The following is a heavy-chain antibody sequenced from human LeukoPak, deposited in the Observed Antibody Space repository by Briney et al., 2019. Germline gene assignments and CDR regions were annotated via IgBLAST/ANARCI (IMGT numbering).Heavy chain of an antibody. CDR2: ISSSSSYI. CDR1: GFIFSSYS. J-gene: IGHJ3*02. V-gene: IGHV3-21*01. D-gene: IGHD4-17*01. Sequence: GGTLRLSCVASGFIFSSYSMNWVRQAPGKGLEWVSSISSSSSYIYYADSVKGRFTISRDNAKNSLYLQMNSLRAEDTAVYYCATGDYGAFDIWGQGTMVTVSS. CDR3: ATGDYGAFDI.